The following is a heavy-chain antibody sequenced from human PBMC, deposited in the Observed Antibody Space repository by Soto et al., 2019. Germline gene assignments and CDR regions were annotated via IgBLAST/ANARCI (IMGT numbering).Heavy chain of an antibody. CDR2: IIPVFGTP. D-gene: IGHD3-22*01. J-gene: IGHJ6*02. V-gene: IGHV1-69*12. CDR3: ARGDATKIIVTTYYGLDV. Sequence: HVQVVQSGAEVKKPGSSVKVSCKASGGSFSNYGISWVRQAPGQGLEWMGGIIPVFGTPHYAQKFQDRVTITADESTSTVYMEVSSLTSEDTAVYYCARGDATKIIVTTYYGLDVWGLGTTVTVSS. CDR1: GGSFSNYG.